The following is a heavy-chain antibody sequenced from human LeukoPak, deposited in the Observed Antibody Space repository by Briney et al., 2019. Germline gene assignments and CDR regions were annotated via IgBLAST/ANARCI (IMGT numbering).Heavy chain of an antibody. V-gene: IGHV4-34*01. CDR2: INHSGST. CDR1: GGSFSGYY. CDR3: ARGRVRTAMVNGWFDP. D-gene: IGHD5-18*01. Sequence: SGTLSLTCAVYGGSFSGYYWSWIRQPPGKGLEWIGEINHSGSTNYNPSLKSRVTISVDTSKNQFSLKLSSVTAADTAVYYCARGRVRTAMVNGWFDPWGQGTLVTVSS. J-gene: IGHJ5*02.